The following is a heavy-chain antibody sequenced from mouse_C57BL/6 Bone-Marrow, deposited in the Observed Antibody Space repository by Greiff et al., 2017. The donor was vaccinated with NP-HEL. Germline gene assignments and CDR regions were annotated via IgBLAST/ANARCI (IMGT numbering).Heavy chain of an antibody. Sequence: QVHVKQPGAELVKPGASVKMSCKASGYTFTSYWITWVKQRPGQGLEWIGDIYPGSGSTNYNEKFKSKATLTVDTSSSTAYMQLSSLTSEDSAVYYCARKGYSNYRLAWFAYWGQGTLVTVSA. CDR1: GYTFTSYW. V-gene: IGHV1-55*01. CDR3: ARKGYSNYRLAWFAY. J-gene: IGHJ3*01. CDR2: IYPGSGST. D-gene: IGHD2-12*01.